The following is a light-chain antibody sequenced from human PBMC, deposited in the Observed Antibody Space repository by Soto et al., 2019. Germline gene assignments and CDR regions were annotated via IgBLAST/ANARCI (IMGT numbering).Light chain of an antibody. J-gene: IGKJ1*01. CDR2: GAS. Sequence: EIVLTQSPGTLSLSPGERATLSCRASQSVSSSYLAWYQQKPGQAPRLLIYGASSRAPGIPDRFSGSGSGTDFTLTISRLELEDFAVYYCQQYGSSPTFGQGTKGEIK. V-gene: IGKV3-20*01. CDR3: QQYGSSPT. CDR1: QSVSSSY.